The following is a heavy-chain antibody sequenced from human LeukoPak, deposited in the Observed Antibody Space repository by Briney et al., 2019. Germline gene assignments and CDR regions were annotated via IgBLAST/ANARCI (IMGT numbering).Heavy chain of an antibody. CDR2: IYYSGST. Sequence: SQTLSLTCTVSGGSISSGGYYWSWVRQHPGKGLEWIGYIYYSGSTYYNPSLKSRVTISVDTSKNQFSLKLSSVTAADTAVYYCAREDTMIVNDYWGQGTLVPVSS. CDR3: AREDTMIVNDY. CDR1: GGSISSGGYY. J-gene: IGHJ4*02. V-gene: IGHV4-31*03. D-gene: IGHD3-22*01.